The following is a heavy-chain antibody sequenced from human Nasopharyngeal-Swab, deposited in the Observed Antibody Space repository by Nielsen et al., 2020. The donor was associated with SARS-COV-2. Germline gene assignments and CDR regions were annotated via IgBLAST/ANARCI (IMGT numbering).Heavy chain of an antibody. V-gene: IGHV4-39*01. J-gene: IGHJ4*02. D-gene: IGHD4-17*01. CDR3: ARHLSHDYGDPETYYYFDY. Sequence: WIRQPPGKGLEWIGSIYYSGSTHYNPSLKSRVTISVDTSKNQFSLKLSSVTAADTAVYYCARHLSHDYGDPETYYYFDYWGQGTLVTVSS. CDR2: IYYSGST.